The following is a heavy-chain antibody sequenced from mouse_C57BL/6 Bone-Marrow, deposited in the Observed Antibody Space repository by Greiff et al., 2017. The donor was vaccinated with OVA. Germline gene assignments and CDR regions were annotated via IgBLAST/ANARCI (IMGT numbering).Heavy chain of an antibody. J-gene: IGHJ1*03. Sequence: QVQLQQSGAELARPGASVKLSCKASGYTFTSYGISWVKQRTGQGLEWIGEIYPRSGNTYYNEKFKGKATLTADKSSSTAYMELRSLTSEDSAVYFCARGTTVVATDFDVWGTGTTVTGSS. CDR3: ARGTTVVATDFDV. D-gene: IGHD1-1*01. CDR1: GYTFTSYG. V-gene: IGHV1-81*01. CDR2: IYPRSGNT.